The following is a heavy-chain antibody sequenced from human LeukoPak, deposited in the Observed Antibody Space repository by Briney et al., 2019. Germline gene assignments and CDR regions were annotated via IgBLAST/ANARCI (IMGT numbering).Heavy chain of an antibody. Sequence: GGSLRLSCAASGFTFSSYWMSWVRQAPGKGLEWVSVIYSGGSTYSADSVKGRFTISRDNSKNTLYLEMNSLRAEDTAVYYCARGISSSSCCHFDHWGQRTLVTVSS. D-gene: IGHD2-2*01. CDR3: ARGISSSSCCHFDH. CDR2: IYSGGST. J-gene: IGHJ4*02. CDR1: GFTFSSYW. V-gene: IGHV3-66*02.